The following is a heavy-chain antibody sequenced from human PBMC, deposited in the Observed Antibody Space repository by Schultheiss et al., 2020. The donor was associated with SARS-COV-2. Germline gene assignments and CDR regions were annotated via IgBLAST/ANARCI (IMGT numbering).Heavy chain of an antibody. CDR2: INHSGST. V-gene: IGHV4-34*01. Sequence: SQTLSLTCAVYGGSFSCYYWSWIRQPPGKGLEWIGEINHSGSTNYNPSLKSRVTISVDTSKNQFSLKLSSVTAADTAVYYCARVAVGNYYHYYYMDVWGKGTTVTVSS. D-gene: IGHD6-19*01. J-gene: IGHJ6*03. CDR1: GGSFSCYY. CDR3: ARVAVGNYYHYYYMDV.